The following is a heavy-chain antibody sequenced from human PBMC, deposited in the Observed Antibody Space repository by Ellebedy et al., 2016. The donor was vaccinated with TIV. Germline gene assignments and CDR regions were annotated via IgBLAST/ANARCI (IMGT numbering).Heavy chain of an antibody. CDR1: GYSFTSYW. J-gene: IGHJ4*02. CDR2: IYLGDSDT. Sequence: PGGSLRLSCKGSGYSFTSYWIGWVRQMPGKGLEWMGFIYLGDSDTRYSPSFQVQVTISADKSIGTAYLQWSSLKASDTAMYYCARSRRSGPNDYWGQGTLVTVSS. D-gene: IGHD2-15*01. V-gene: IGHV5-51*01. CDR3: ARSRRSGPNDY.